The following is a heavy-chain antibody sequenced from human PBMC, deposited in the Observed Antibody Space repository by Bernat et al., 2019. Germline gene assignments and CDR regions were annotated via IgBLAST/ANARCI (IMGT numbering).Heavy chain of an antibody. Sequence: QVQLVQSGAEVKQPGASVKVSCKVSGYTLTELSMHWVRQAPGKGLEWMGGFDPEDGETIYAQKFQGRVTMTEDTSTDTAYMELSSLRSEDTAVYYCATDIPRVRFLEWLPPVYWGQGTLVTVSS. V-gene: IGHV1-24*01. CDR1: GYTLTELS. CDR3: ATDIPRVRFLEWLPPVY. CDR2: FDPEDGET. J-gene: IGHJ4*02. D-gene: IGHD3-3*01.